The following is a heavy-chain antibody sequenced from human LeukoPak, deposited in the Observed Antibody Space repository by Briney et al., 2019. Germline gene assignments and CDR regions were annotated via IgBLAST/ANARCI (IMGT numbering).Heavy chain of an antibody. V-gene: IGHV4-30-4*02. CDR2: IYYSGST. CDR3: ARYRRIQLWSAGSYYDYYYMDV. Sequence: PSETLSLTCTVSGGSISSGDYYWSWIRQPPGKGLEWIGYIYYSGSTYYNPSLKSRVTISVDTSKNQFSLKLSSVTAADTAVYYCARYRRIQLWSAGSYYDYYYMDVWGKGTTVTVSS. CDR1: GGSISSGDYY. D-gene: IGHD5-18*01. J-gene: IGHJ6*03.